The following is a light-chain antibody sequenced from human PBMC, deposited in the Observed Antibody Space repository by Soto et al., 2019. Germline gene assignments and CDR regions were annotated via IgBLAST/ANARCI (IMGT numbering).Light chain of an antibody. CDR1: SSDVGGYNY. CDR3: SSYTSSSTEV. J-gene: IGLJ2*01. Sequence: QSVLTQPASVSGSPGQSITISCTGTSSDVGGYNYVSWYQQHPGKAPKLMIYEVSNRPSGVSNRFSGSKSGNTASLTISGLQAEDEADCYCSSYTSSSTEVFGGGTKLTVL. CDR2: EVS. V-gene: IGLV2-14*01.